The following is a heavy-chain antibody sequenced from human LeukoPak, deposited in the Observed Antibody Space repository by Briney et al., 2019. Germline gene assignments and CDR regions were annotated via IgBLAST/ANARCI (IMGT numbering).Heavy chain of an antibody. CDR1: GYTFTGYY. Sequence: GASVKVSCKASGYTFTGYYMHWVRQAPGQGLEWMGWINPNSGGTNYAQKFQGRVTMTRDTSISTVYMELSRLRSDDTAVYYCAREPYCSSTSCPSDAFDIWGQGTMVTVSS. CDR3: AREPYCSSTSCPSDAFDI. V-gene: IGHV1-2*02. J-gene: IGHJ3*02. CDR2: INPNSGGT. D-gene: IGHD2-2*01.